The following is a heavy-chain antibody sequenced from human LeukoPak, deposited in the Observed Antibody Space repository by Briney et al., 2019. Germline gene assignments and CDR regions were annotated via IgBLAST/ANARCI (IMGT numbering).Heavy chain of an antibody. CDR2: IIPIFGTA. D-gene: IGHD1-20*01. V-gene: IGHV1-69*05. J-gene: IGHJ6*03. CDR3: GRGYNWNYYYYMDV. Sequence: ASVKVSCKASGGTFSSYAISWVRQAPGQGLEWMGGIIPIFGTANYAQKFQGRVTITTDESTSTAYMELSSLRSEDTAVYYCGRGYNWNYYYYMDVWGKGTRSPSP. CDR1: GGTFSSYA.